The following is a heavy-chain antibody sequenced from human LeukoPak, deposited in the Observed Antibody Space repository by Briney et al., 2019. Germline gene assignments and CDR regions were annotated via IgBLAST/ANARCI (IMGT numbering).Heavy chain of an antibody. Sequence: SETLSLTCSVSGGSIRNYFWSWIRQPAGKGLEWIGRIYTSGSTDYNPSLRRRVTMSVDTSRNQFSLKLTSVTAADTAVYYCARESKSYDGSGFYHDYWGQGTLVAVSS. D-gene: IGHD3-22*01. V-gene: IGHV4-4*07. CDR1: GGSIRNYF. CDR3: ARESKSYDGSGFYHDY. J-gene: IGHJ4*02. CDR2: IYTSGST.